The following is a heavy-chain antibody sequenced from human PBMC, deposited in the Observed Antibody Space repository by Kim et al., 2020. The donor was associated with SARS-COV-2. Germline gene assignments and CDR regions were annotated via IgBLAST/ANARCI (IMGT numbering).Heavy chain of an antibody. D-gene: IGHD1-26*01. CDR1: GGSFSGYY. Sequence: SETLSLTCAVYGGSFSGYYWSWIRQPPGKGLEWIGEINHSGSTNYNPSLKSRVTISVDTSKNQFSLKLSSVTAADTAVYYCARGRGATYYYYGMDVWGQGTTVTVSS. CDR3: ARGRGATYYYYGMDV. J-gene: IGHJ6*02. V-gene: IGHV4-34*01. CDR2: INHSGST.